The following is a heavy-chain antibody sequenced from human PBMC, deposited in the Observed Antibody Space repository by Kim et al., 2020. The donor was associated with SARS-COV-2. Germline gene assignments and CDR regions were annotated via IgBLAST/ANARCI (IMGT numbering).Heavy chain of an antibody. CDR2: INHSGST. V-gene: IGHV4-34*01. CDR1: GGSFSGYY. J-gene: IGHJ4*02. D-gene: IGHD6-19*01. Sequence: SETLSLTCAVYGGSFSGYYWSWIRQPPGKGLEWIGEINHSGSTNYNPSLKSRVTISVDTSKNQFSLKLSSVTAADTAVYYCARINLFSSGVEDYWGQGTLVTVSS. CDR3: ARINLFSSGVEDY.